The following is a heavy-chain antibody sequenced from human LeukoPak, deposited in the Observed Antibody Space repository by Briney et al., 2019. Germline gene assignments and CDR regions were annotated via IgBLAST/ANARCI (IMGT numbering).Heavy chain of an antibody. CDR2: IYTNGNT. D-gene: IGHD6-6*01. CDR1: GGSISGCY. CDR3: ARTGKAYSSSFDY. Sequence: PSETLSLTCTVSGGSISGCYWSWIRQPAGKGLEWLGRIYTNGNTDYNPSLKSRVTMSVDTSMNQFSLKLSSVTAADTAVYYCARTGKAYSSSFDYWGQGTLVTVSS. V-gene: IGHV4-4*07. J-gene: IGHJ4*02.